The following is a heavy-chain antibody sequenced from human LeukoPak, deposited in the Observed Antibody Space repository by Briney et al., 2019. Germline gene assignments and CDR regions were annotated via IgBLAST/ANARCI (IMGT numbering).Heavy chain of an antibody. V-gene: IGHV3-48*03. J-gene: IGHJ3*02. CDR1: GFTFSGYE. CDR2: TSSSGDTI. Sequence: PGGSLRLSCAASGFTFSGYEMAWVRQAPGKGLEWVSYTSSSGDTIYYAVSAKGRFTISRDNAKNSLFLQMNSLTAGDTAVYYCARLDYVQALDIWGQGTMVTVSS. CDR3: ARLDYVQALDI. D-gene: IGHD3-16*01.